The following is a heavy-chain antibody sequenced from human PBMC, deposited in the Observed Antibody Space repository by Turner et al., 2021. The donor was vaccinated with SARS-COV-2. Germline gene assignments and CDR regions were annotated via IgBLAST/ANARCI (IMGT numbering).Heavy chain of an antibody. CDR3: ARDGYSSSSIGYNWFDP. Sequence: VQLVESGGGVVQPGRSLRLSCAASGFPFSSYAMHWVRQAPGKGLEWVAVISYDRNNKYYADSVKGRFTISRDNSKNTLYLQMNSLRAEDTAVYYCARDGYSSSSIGYNWFDPWGQGTLVTVSS. CDR1: GFPFSSYA. CDR2: ISYDRNNK. V-gene: IGHV3-30-3*01. J-gene: IGHJ5*02. D-gene: IGHD6-6*01.